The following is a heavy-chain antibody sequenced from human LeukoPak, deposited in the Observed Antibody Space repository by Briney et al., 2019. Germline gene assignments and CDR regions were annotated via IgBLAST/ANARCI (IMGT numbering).Heavy chain of an antibody. D-gene: IGHD6-13*01. CDR2: ISGSGGST. J-gene: IGHJ3*02. V-gene: IGHV3-23*01. Sequence: GGSLRLSCAASGFTFSSYAMSWVRQAPGKGLEWVSAISGSGGSTYYADSVKGRFTISRDNSKNTLYRQMNSLRAEDTAVYYCAKDLSGPGIAAAFDAFDIWGQGTMVTVSS. CDR3: AKDLSGPGIAAAFDAFDI. CDR1: GFTFSSYA.